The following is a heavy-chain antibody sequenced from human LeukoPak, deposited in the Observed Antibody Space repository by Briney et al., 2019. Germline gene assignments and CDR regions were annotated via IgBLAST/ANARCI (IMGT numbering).Heavy chain of an antibody. J-gene: IGHJ3*02. CDR3: AKDLLKRFGELFDAFDI. Sequence: GGSLRLSCAASGFTFSSYAMSWVRQAPGKGLEWVSAISGSGGSTYYADSVKGRFTISRDNSKNTLYLQMNSLRAEDTAVYYCAKDLLKRFGELFDAFDIWGQGTMVTVSS. D-gene: IGHD3-10*01. CDR1: GFTFSSYA. CDR2: ISGSGGST. V-gene: IGHV3-23*01.